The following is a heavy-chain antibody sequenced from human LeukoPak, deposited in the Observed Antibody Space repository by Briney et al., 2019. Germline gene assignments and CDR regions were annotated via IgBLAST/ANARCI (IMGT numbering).Heavy chain of an antibody. J-gene: IGHJ3*02. CDR1: AGSISIYY. V-gene: IGHV4-59*01. CDR2: IYYSGGT. D-gene: IGHD2-15*01. CDR3: GRVTCSGGSCCLDI. Sequence: KPSESLSLTCPVSAGSISIYYWSWIRQPPGKGLEWIGYIYYSGGTNYNPPLKSRVTISVDTSKNQFFRKHSSVTAADTAVYYCGRVTCSGGSCCLDIWGQGTMVTVSS.